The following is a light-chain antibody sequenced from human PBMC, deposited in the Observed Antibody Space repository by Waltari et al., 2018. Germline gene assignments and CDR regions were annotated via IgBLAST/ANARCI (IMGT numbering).Light chain of an antibody. CDR1: QSVLYSSNNKNY. CDR2: WAS. V-gene: IGKV4-1*01. Sequence: DIVMTQSPDSLAVSLGERATTNCRSSQSVLYSSNNKNYLVWYQQKPGQPPKVLIYWASTRESGVADRFSGSGYGTDFTLTISSLQAEDVAVYYCKQYYSAPYSFGQGTKLEIK. J-gene: IGKJ2*03. CDR3: KQYYSAPYS.